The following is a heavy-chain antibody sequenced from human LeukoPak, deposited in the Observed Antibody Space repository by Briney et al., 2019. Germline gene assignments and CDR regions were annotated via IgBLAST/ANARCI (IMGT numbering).Heavy chain of an antibody. CDR1: GYTFTSYA. Sequence: ASVKVSCKASGYTFTSYAMHWVRQAPGQRLEWMGWINAGNGNTKYSQTFQGRVTMTTDTSTSTAYMELRSLRSDDTAVYYCARSLTYYYDSSGTADDAFDIWGQGTMVTVSS. CDR3: ARSLTYYYDSSGTADDAFDI. D-gene: IGHD3-22*01. CDR2: INAGNGNT. V-gene: IGHV1-3*01. J-gene: IGHJ3*02.